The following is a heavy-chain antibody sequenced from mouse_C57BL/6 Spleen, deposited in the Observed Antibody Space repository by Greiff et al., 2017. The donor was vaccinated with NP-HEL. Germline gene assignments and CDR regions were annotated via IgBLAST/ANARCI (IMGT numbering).Heavy chain of an antibody. Sequence: VQLQQPGAELVKPGASVKMSCKASGYTFTSYWITWVKQRPGQGLAWIGDIYPGSGSTNYNEKFKSKATLTVDTSSSTAYMQLSSLTSEDSAVYYGARATTVVRYFDVWGTGTTVTVSS. CDR1: GYTFTSYW. V-gene: IGHV1-55*01. CDR2: IYPGSGST. CDR3: ARATTVVRYFDV. J-gene: IGHJ1*03. D-gene: IGHD1-1*01.